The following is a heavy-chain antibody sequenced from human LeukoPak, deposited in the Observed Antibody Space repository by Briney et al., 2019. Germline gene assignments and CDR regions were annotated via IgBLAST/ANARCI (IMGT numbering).Heavy chain of an antibody. CDR3: ARGRRGMIVVVIRRFFFDY. CDR2: INHSGST. V-gene: IGHV4-34*01. D-gene: IGHD3-22*01. J-gene: IGHJ4*02. Sequence: NTGGSLRLSCAASGFTFSSYAMTWVRQAPGKGLEWVGEINHSGSTNYNPSLKSRVTISGDTSKNQFSLKLSSVTAADTDVYYCARGRRGMIVVVIRRFFFDYWGQGTLVTVPS. CDR1: GFTFSSYA.